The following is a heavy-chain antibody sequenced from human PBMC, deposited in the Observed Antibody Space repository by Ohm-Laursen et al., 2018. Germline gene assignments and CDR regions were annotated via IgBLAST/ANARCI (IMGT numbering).Heavy chain of an antibody. CDR1: GASMIDYY. CDR2: IYYSGST. J-gene: IGHJ4*02. CDR3: ARNFNWENPYNFAY. V-gene: IGHV4-59*01. D-gene: IGHD3-9*01. Sequence: SETLSFTCTGSGASMIDYYWNWIRQPPGKGLEWIGYIYYSGSTKYNPSLESRVTISLDTSRNQFSLRLTSLTAADTAVYYCARNFNWENPYNFAYWGQGILVTVSS.